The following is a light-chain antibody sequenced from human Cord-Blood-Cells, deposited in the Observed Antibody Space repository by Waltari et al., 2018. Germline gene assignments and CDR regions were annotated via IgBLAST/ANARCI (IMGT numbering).Light chain of an antibody. CDR3: GTWDSSLSAGV. V-gene: IGLV1-51*01. J-gene: IGLJ3*02. CDR2: DNN. Sequence: QSVLTQPPSVSAAPGQKVTISCSGSSPNIGNKYVPWYQQLPGTAPKLLIYDNNKRPSGIPDRFSGSKSGTSATLGITGLQTGDEADYYCGTWDSSLSAGVFGGGTKLTVL. CDR1: SPNIGNKY.